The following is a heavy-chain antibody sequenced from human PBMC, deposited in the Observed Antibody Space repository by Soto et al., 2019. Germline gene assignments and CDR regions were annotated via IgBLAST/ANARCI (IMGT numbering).Heavy chain of an antibody. V-gene: IGHV4-30-4*08. CDR2: IYDSGST. Sequence: ALCLPWTVLCGPIISSVYYRGWIRQPPGKGLEWIGSIYDSGSTYYNTSLKSRLTISVDTSKNQFSLRLSSVTAADTAVYYCARESLPPTNDCYFDLWGRGTLVTVPS. D-gene: IGHD2-8*01. CDR1: CGPIISSVYY. J-gene: IGHJ2*01. CDR3: ARESLPPTNDCYFDL.